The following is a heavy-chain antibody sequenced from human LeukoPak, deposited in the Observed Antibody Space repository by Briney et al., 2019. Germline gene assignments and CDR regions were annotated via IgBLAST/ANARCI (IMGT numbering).Heavy chain of an antibody. CDR2: IKQDGSEK. V-gene: IGHV3-7*01. CDR1: GFIFNNYF. D-gene: IGHD4-17*01. Sequence: PGGSLRLSCAASGFIFNNYFMTWGRQAPGKGLEWVANIKQDGSEKYYVDSVKGRFTISRDSAKNSLYLQMHSLRAEDTAVYYCARTDYGDYDWYFDLWGRGALVTVSS. CDR3: ARTDYGDYDWYFDL. J-gene: IGHJ2*01.